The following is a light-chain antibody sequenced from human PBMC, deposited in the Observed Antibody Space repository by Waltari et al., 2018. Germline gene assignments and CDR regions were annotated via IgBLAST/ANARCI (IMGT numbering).Light chain of an antibody. CDR1: QSVGRT. CDR3: QKYGTRPAT. V-gene: IGKV3-20*01. J-gene: IGKJ1*01. Sequence: EIVFTQSPASLSLSPGDRATLSCRASQSVGRTLAWYQQLPGQAPRLLIYEASSRATGIPDRFSGSGSGTDFSLTISRLEPEEFAVYYCQKYGTRPATFGQGTKVEVK. CDR2: EAS.